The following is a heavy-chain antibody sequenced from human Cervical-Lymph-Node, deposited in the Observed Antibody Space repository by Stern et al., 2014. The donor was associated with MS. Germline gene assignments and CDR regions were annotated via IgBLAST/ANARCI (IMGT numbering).Heavy chain of an antibody. D-gene: IGHD1-1*01. J-gene: IGHJ6*02. CDR2: IIPVIGTT. CDR1: GGTFTNYA. V-gene: IGHV1-69*18. Sequence: VQLVESGAEVKKPGSSVKVSCKASGGTFTNYAISWVRQAPGQGLECMGRIIPVIGTTNYAQKFQGRVTITADESAITAYMDLSSLRSEDTAVYYCTSATRTGNYGMDVWGQGTTVTVSS. CDR3: TSATRTGNYGMDV.